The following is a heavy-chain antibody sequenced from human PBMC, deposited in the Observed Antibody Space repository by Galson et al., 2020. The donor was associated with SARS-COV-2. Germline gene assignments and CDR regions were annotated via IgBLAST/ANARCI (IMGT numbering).Heavy chain of an antibody. V-gene: IGHV5-51*01. J-gene: IGHJ4*02. CDR3: TRAPTSISNPYYFDF. Sequence: KIGESLKISCKGSGYSFTNYRIGWVRQMPGKGLEWMGIIYPGDSDTRYSPSFQGRVTISADRSITTAYLQWNSLVASDTAMYYCTRAPTSISNPYYFDFWGQGTLVTVSS. CDR1: GYSFTNYR. D-gene: IGHD2-2*01. CDR2: IYPGDSDT.